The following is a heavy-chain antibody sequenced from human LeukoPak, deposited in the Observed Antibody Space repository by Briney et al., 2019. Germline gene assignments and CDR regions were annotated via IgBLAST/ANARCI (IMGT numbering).Heavy chain of an antibody. CDR1: GGSFSGYY. V-gene: IGHV4-34*01. Sequence: SETLSLTCAVYGGSFSGYYWSWIRQPPGKGLEWTGEINHSGSTNYNPSLKSRVTISVDTSKNQFSLKLSSVTAADTAVYYCAREEGQQLVGYYFDYWGQGTLVTVSS. J-gene: IGHJ4*02. D-gene: IGHD6-13*01. CDR3: AREEGQQLVGYYFDY. CDR2: INHSGST.